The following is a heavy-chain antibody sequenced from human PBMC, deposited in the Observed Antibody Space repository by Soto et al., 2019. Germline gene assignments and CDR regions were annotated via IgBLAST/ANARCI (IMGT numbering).Heavy chain of an antibody. D-gene: IGHD3-10*01. CDR3: AREEVAYYGSGSYNWFDP. V-gene: IGHV4-31*03. CDR1: GGSINSGDYY. J-gene: IGHJ5*02. Sequence: PSETLSLTCTVSGGSINSGDYYWSWIRQHPGKGLEWIGYIYYSGSTYYNPSPKSRVTISVDTSKNQFSLKLSSVTAADTAVYYCAREEVAYYGSGSYNWFDPWGQGTLVTVSS. CDR2: IYYSGST.